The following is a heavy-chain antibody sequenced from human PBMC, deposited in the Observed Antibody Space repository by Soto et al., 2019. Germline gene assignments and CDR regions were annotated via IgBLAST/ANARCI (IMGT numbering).Heavy chain of an antibody. D-gene: IGHD3-10*01. J-gene: IGHJ4*02. V-gene: IGHV4-39*01. CDR3: ARHLGLWFGELRYYFDS. Sequence: SETLSLTCTVSGGSISSSSYYWGWIRQPPGKGLEWIGSIYYSGSTYYNPSLKSRVTISVDTSKSQFSLKLSSVTAADTAVYYCARHLGLWFGELRYYFDSWGQGTLVTVSS. CDR2: IYYSGST. CDR1: GGSISSSSYY.